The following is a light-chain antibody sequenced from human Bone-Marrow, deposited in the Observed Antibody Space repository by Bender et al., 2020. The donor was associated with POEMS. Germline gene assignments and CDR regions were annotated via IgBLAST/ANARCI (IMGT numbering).Light chain of an antibody. J-gene: IGLJ1*01. CDR2: EVS. Sequence: QSALTQPPSASGSPGQSVTISCTGTGSDVGVSNYVSWYQQQPGTAPKLLIYEVSKRPSGVPDRFSGSKSGNTASLTVSGLLAADEADYYCCSFTGSNTPYVFGTGTRVAV. CDR3: CSFTGSNTPYV. CDR1: GSDVGVSNY. V-gene: IGLV2-8*01.